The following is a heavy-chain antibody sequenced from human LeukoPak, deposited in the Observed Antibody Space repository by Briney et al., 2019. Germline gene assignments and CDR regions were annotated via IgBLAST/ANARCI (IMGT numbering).Heavy chain of an antibody. V-gene: IGHV4-39*01. Sequence: SETLSLTCTVSSGSISSTSYYWGWIRQPPGKGLEWIGSIYYSGIAYYNPSLKSRLTISVDTSKNQFSLKLNPVTAPDTAVYYCARHGPAWDWFDPWGQGSLVTVSS. J-gene: IGHJ5*02. CDR2: IYYSGIA. CDR1: SGSISSTSYY. CDR3: ARHGPAWDWFDP.